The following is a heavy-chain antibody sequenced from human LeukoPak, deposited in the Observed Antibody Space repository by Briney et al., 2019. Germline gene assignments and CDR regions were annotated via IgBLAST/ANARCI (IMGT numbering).Heavy chain of an antibody. CDR1: GFTFSSYG. Sequence: GGSLRLSCAASGFTFSSYGMSWVRQAPGKGLEWVSAISGSGGSTYYADSVKGRFTISRDNSKNTLYLQMNSLRAEDTAVYYCASPSPRIAARPYYYYYMDVWGKGTTVTVSS. CDR3: ASPSPRIAARPYYYYYMDV. CDR2: ISGSGGST. V-gene: IGHV3-23*01. J-gene: IGHJ6*03. D-gene: IGHD6-6*01.